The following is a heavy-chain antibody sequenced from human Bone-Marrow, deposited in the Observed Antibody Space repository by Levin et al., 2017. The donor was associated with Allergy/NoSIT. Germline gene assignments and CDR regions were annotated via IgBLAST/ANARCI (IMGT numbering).Heavy chain of an antibody. J-gene: IGHJ4*02. CDR3: ARELAVAGTPFDY. V-gene: IGHV1-2*02. Sequence: GESLKISCKASGYTFTGYYMHWVRQAPGQGLEWMGWINPNSGGTNYAQKFQGRVTMTRDTSISTAYMELSRLRSDDTAVYYCARELAVAGTPFDYWGQGTLVTVSS. CDR1: GYTFTGYY. D-gene: IGHD6-19*01. CDR2: INPNSGGT.